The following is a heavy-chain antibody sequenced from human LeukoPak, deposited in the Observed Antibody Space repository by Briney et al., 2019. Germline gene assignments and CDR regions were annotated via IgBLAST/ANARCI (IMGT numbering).Heavy chain of an antibody. CDR1: GVSISSYY. CDR2: IYYSGST. J-gene: IGHJ4*02. V-gene: IGHV4-59*08. D-gene: IGHD3-10*01. CDR3: ARRKFGEYPFDY. Sequence: ASETLSLTCTVAGVSISSYYWSWLRQPPGKGLEWIGYIYYSGSTNYNPSLKSRVTISVDTSKNQFSLKLSSVTAADTAVYYCARRKFGEYPFDYWGQGTLVTVSS.